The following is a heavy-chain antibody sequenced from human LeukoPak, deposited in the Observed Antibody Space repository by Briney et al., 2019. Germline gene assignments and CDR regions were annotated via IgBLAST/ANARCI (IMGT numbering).Heavy chain of an antibody. CDR1: GLTFSSDA. CDR3: AKVVVTGEELDY. D-gene: IGHD4-23*01. V-gene: IGHV3-23*01. CDR2: ISGSGGST. Sequence: QAGGSLRLSCAASGLTFSSDAMSWGRQAPRKGLEWVSAISGSGGSTYYADSVKGRFTISRDNSKSTLYLQMNSLRAEDTAVYYCAKVVVTGEELDYWGQGTLVTVSS. J-gene: IGHJ4*02.